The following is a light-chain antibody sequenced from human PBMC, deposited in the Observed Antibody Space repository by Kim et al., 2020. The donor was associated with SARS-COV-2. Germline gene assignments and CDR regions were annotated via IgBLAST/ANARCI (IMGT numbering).Light chain of an antibody. V-gene: IGLV3-9*01. CDR1: NIGSKN. CDR3: QVWDSSTVV. CDR2: RDS. Sequence: VALGQTARITCGGNNIGSKNVHWYQQKPGQAPVLVIYRDSNRPAGIPERFSGSNSGNTATLTISRAQAGDEADYYCQVWDSSTVVFGGGTQLTVL. J-gene: IGLJ2*01.